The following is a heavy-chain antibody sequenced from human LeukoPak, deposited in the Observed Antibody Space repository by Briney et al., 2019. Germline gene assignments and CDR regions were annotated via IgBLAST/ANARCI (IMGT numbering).Heavy chain of an antibody. D-gene: IGHD3-10*01. CDR1: GFTFSSYG. CDR2: IWYDGGNK. Sequence: GRSLRLSCAASGFTFSSYGMHWVRQAPGKGLEWVAVIWYDGGNKYYADSVKGRFTISRDNSRNTVLLQMDSLSAEDTAVYYCAREKYEGSGSHYFALDVWGQGTMVIVSS. CDR3: AREKYEGSGSHYFALDV. V-gene: IGHV3-33*01. J-gene: IGHJ6*02.